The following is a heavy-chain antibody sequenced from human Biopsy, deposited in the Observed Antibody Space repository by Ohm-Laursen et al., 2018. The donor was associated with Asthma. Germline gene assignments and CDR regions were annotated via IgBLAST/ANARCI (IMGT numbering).Heavy chain of an antibody. CDR1: GDSITSGGCC. CDR3: ARTTYGHDGFDP. J-gene: IGHJ5*02. Sequence: SQTLSLTCTVSGDSITSGGCCWNWIRQHPGKGLEWIGHIYYSGSTYYNPSLKSRVSISLDTSKNQFSLSLTSVTAADTAVYYCARTTYGHDGFDPWGQGTLATVSS. V-gene: IGHV4-31*03. D-gene: IGHD4-17*01. CDR2: IYYSGST.